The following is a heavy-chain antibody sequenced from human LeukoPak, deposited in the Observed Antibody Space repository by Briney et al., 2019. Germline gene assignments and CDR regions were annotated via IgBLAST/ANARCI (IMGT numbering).Heavy chain of an antibody. CDR2: ISSDGSDK. J-gene: IGHJ4*02. CDR3: AKGSATTVVTIDY. D-gene: IGHD4-23*01. V-gene: IGHV3-30*18. Sequence: GKSLRLSCAASGFTFSSYGMHWVRQAPGKGLEWVAVISSDGSDKYYADSVKGRFTIPRDNSKNTMYLQMNSLRDEDTAVYYCAKGSATTVVTIDYWGQGTLVTVSS. CDR1: GFTFSSYG.